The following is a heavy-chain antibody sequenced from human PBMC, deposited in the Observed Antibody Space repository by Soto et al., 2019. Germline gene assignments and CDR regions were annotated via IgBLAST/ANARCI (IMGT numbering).Heavy chain of an antibody. V-gene: IGHV3-33*01. CDR3: ARDLSGDYGALDT. Sequence: GGSLRLSSTPSGFNFSTYGMHWARQAPGKGLEWVAVIWYDGSNKVYADSVKGRFTISRDNSKNTLHLQMNSLRAEDTAVYYCARDLSGDYGALDTWGQGTMVTVSS. CDR1: GFNFSTYG. D-gene: IGHD4-17*01. J-gene: IGHJ3*02. CDR2: IWYDGSNK.